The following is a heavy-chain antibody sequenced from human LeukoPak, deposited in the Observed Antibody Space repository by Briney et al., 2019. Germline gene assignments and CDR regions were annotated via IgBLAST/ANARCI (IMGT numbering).Heavy chain of an antibody. V-gene: IGHV3-7*01. D-gene: IGHD4-17*01. CDR2: IKQDGSEK. J-gene: IGHJ4*02. Sequence: PGGSLRLSCAASGFTFSSYWMSWVRQAPGKGLEWVANIKQDGSEKYYVDSVKGRFTISRDNAKNSLYLQMNSLRAEDTAVYYCATETSTRDYGDLDYWGRGTLVTVSS. CDR1: GFTFSSYW. CDR3: ATETSTRDYGDLDY.